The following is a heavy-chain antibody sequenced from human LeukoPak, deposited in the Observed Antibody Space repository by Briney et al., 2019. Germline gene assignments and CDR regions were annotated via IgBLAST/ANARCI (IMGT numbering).Heavy chain of an antibody. V-gene: IGHV1-2*02. J-gene: IGHJ6*03. CDR1: GYTFTGHY. CDR2: INPNSGGT. CDR3: ARDRGIEYYYYYMDV. Sequence: ASVKVSCKASGYTFTGHYMHWMRQAPGQGLEWMGWINPNSGGTNYAQKFQGRVTMTRDTSISTAYMELSRLRSDDTAVYYCARDRGIEYYYYYMDVWGKGTTVTVSS.